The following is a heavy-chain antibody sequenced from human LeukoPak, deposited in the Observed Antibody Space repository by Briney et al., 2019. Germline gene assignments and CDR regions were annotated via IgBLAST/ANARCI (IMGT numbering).Heavy chain of an antibody. CDR3: ARGAVVPAATYYYYYMDV. CDR1: GGTFSSYA. D-gene: IGHD2-2*01. V-gene: IGHV1-69*05. CDR2: IIPIFGTA. Sequence: SVKVSCKASGGTFSSYAISWVRQAPGQGLEWMGGIIPIFGTANYAQKFQGRVTITTDESTSTAYMELSSLRSEDTAVYYCARGAVVPAATYYYYYMDVWGKGTTVTVSS. J-gene: IGHJ6*03.